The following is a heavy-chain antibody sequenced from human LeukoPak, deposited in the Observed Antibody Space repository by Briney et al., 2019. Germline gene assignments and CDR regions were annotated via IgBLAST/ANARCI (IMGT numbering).Heavy chain of an antibody. Sequence: SETLSLTCTVSGGSISSSSYYWGWIRQPPGKGLEWIGSIYYSGSTYYNPSLKSRVTISVDTSKNQFSLKLSSVTAADTAVYYCARGGYSSSHNWFDPWGQGTLVTVSS. V-gene: IGHV4-39*07. CDR2: IYYSGST. CDR3: ARGGYSSSHNWFDP. J-gene: IGHJ5*02. D-gene: IGHD6-13*01. CDR1: GGSISSSSYY.